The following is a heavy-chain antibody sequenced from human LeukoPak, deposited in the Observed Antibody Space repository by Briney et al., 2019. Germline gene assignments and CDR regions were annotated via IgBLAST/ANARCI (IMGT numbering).Heavy chain of an antibody. CDR1: GYTFTSYY. CDR3: ARAGYSYGYYYYYYMDV. D-gene: IGHD5-18*01. J-gene: IGHJ6*03. Sequence: ASVKVSCKASGYTFTSYYMHWVRQAPGQGLEWMGIINPSGGSTSYAQKFQGRVTMTRNTSISTAYMEVSSLRSEDTAVYYCARAGYSYGYYYYYYMDVWGKGTTVTISS. V-gene: IGHV1-46*01. CDR2: INPSGGST.